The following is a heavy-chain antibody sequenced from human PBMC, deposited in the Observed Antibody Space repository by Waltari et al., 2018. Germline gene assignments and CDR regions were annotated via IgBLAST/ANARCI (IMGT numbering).Heavy chain of an antibody. CDR2: IDSDGSST. D-gene: IGHD3-10*01. V-gene: IGHV3-74*01. J-gene: IGHJ4*02. Sequence: DVQLVESGGGLVQPGGSLRLSCTASGFTFSTYWMHWVRHGPGTGLLWVSRIDSDGSSTSYEDSVRGRFTISRDNAKNTLYLQMNSVRDEDTAVYYCGRAWVQGVKYFDYWGRGTLVTVSS. CDR3: GRAWVQGVKYFDY. CDR1: GFTFSTYW.